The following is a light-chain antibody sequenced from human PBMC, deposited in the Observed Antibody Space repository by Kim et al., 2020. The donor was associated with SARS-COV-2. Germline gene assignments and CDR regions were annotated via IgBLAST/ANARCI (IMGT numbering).Light chain of an antibody. CDR2: DVN. V-gene: IGLV2-14*03. CDR3: SSYTSGNTCV. CDR1: SNDIGAYNY. Sequence: QSALTQPASVSGSPGQSITISCIGTSNDIGAYNYVSWHQQHPGKAPKLTIYDVNNRPSGVSNRFSGSKSGNTASLTISGLQAEDEADYYCSSYTSGNTCVFGTGTKVTVL. J-gene: IGLJ1*01.